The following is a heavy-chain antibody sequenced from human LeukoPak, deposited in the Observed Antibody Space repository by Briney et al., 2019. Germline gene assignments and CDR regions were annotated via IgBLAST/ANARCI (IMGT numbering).Heavy chain of an antibody. CDR3: ANNHFGDYGAFDI. J-gene: IGHJ3*02. CDR1: GFTFSGYW. Sequence: GGSLRLSCAASGFTFSGYWMHWVRQAPGKGLVWVSRINSDGSSTSYADSVKGRFTISRDNSKNTLYLQMNSLRAEDTAVYYCANNHFGDYGAFDIWGQGTMVTVSS. D-gene: IGHD4-17*01. CDR2: INSDGSST. V-gene: IGHV3-74*01.